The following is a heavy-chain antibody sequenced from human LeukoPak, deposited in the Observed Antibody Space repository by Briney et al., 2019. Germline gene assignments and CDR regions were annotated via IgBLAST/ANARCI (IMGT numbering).Heavy chain of an antibody. J-gene: IGHJ4*02. CDR2: ISADSGNT. Sequence: GASVKLSCTASGYTFTSYGISWVRQAPGQGLEWMGYISADSGNTKYAQKLQGGVTMNTDTYKSTTYMELRSLSSDDTDVYYCERDLTRYAYSNSGPVDYWGQGTLVTVSS. CDR3: ERDLTRYAYSNSGPVDY. D-gene: IGHD4-11*01. CDR1: GYTFTSYG. V-gene: IGHV1-18*01.